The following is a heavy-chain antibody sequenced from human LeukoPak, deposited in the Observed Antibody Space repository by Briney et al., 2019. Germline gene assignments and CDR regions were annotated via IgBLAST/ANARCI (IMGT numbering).Heavy chain of an antibody. CDR2: ISSSSSTI. CDR1: GFILSQYG. D-gene: IGHD4-17*01. V-gene: IGHV3-48*01. Sequence: GGSLRLSCAASGFILSQYGFNWVRQAPGKGLEWVSYISSSSSTIYYADSVKGRFTISRDNAKNSLYLQMNSLRAEDTAVYYCARARTVTTLEFPNNYGTDVWGQGTTVTVPS. J-gene: IGHJ6*02. CDR3: ARARTVTTLEFPNNYGTDV.